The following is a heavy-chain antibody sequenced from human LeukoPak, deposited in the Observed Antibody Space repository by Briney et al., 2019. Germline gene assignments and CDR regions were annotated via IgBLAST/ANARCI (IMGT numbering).Heavy chain of an antibody. J-gene: IGHJ5*02. CDR1: GYPFTTYY. Sequence: ASVKVSCKASGYPFTTYYIHWVRQAPGQGLEWLGIINPSGGRTSYAQKFQGRVTMTRDTSTSTVYMELSSLRSDDTAVYYCARGGPDSSGYANWFDPWGQGTLVTVSS. V-gene: IGHV1-46*01. CDR2: INPSGGRT. D-gene: IGHD3-22*01. CDR3: ARGGPDSSGYANWFDP.